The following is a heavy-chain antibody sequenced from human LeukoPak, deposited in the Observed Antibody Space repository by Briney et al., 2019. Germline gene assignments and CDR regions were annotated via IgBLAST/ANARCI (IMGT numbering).Heavy chain of an antibody. J-gene: IGHJ4*02. CDR2: TYYRSKWYD. CDR1: GDSVSSKNGA. CDR3: ARAVGTSGWYTFDS. D-gene: IGHD6-19*01. V-gene: IGHV6-1*01. Sequence: SQTLSITCAISGDSVSSKNGAWNWIRQSPSRGLEWLGRTYYRSKWYDDYAESLKGRITISPDTSKNQFPLQLNSVTPEDTAVYYCARAVGTSGWYTFDSWGQGTLVTVSS.